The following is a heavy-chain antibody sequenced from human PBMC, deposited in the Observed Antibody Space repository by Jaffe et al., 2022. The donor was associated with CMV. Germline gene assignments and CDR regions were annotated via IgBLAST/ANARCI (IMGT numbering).Heavy chain of an antibody. Sequence: QLQLQESGPGLVKPSETLSLTCTVSGGSISSSSYYWGWIRQPPGKGLEWIGSIYYSGSTYYNPSLKSRVTISVDTSKNQFSLKLSSVTAADTAVYYCARQARNYYDSSGYYGWFDPWGQGTLVTVSS. V-gene: IGHV4-39*01. J-gene: IGHJ5*02. CDR2: IYYSGST. CDR1: GGSISSSSYY. CDR3: ARQARNYYDSSGYYGWFDP. D-gene: IGHD3-22*01.